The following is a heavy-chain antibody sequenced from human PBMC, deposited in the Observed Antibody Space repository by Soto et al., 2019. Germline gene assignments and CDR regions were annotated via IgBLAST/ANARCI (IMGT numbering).Heavy chain of an antibody. CDR3: AKSQSMVRAPCDY. J-gene: IGHJ4*02. D-gene: IGHD3-10*01. CDR1: GFTFSSYG. CDR2: ISYDGSNK. V-gene: IGHV3-30*18. Sequence: QVQLVESGGGVVQPGRSLRLSCAASGFTFSSYGMHWVRQAPGKGLEWVAVISYDGSNKYYADSVKGRFTISRDNSKNTLYLQMNSLRAVDTAVYYCAKSQSMVRAPCDYWGQGTLVTVSS.